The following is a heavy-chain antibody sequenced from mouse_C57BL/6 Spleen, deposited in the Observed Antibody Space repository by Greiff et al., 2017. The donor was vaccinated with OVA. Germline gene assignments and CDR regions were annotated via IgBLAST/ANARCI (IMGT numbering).Heavy chain of an antibody. J-gene: IGHJ2*01. CDR2: IYPGGGYT. Sequence: VQLQQSGAELVRPGTSVKMSCKASGYTFTNYWIGWAKQRPGHGLEWIGDIYPGGGYTNYNEKFKGKATLTADKSSSTAYMQFSSLTSEDSAIYYCAAGDGYYCDYWGQGTTLTVSS. CDR1: GYTFTNYW. V-gene: IGHV1-63*01. D-gene: IGHD2-3*01. CDR3: AAGDGYYCDY.